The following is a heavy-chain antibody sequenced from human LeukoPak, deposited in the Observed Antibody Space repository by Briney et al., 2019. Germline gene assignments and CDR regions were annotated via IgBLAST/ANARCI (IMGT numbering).Heavy chain of an antibody. J-gene: IGHJ4*02. Sequence: GSLRLSCAASGFTFSDYYMSWIRQAPGKGLEWVSSISSSSSYIYYADSVKGRFTISRDNAKNSLYLQMNSLRAEDTAVYYCAREGANYYDSSGYSLDYWGQGTLVTVSS. CDR3: AREGANYYDSSGYSLDY. CDR2: ISSSSSYI. V-gene: IGHV3-11*06. D-gene: IGHD3-22*01. CDR1: GFTFSDYY.